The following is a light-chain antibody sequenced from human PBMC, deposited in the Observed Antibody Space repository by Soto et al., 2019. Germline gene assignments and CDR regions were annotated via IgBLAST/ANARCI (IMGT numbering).Light chain of an antibody. V-gene: IGLV2-23*01. Sequence: QSALTQPASVSGSPGQSITISCTGTSSDVGTYNLVSWYQQRPGEAPKIIIYGGTKRPSGVSHRFSGSTSGYTASLTISGLQAEHEADFYYCAYAGSSVYVFGTGTKLTVL. CDR1: SSDVGTYNL. CDR2: GGT. J-gene: IGLJ1*01. CDR3: CAYAGSSVYV.